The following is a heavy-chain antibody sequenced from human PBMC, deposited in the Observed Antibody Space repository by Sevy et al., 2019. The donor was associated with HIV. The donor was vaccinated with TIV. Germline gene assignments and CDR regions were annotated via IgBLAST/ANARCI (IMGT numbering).Heavy chain of an antibody. CDR3: ARDSIPLVQGIITTPYYYGMDV. CDR1: GYTFNTFG. Sequence: ASVKVSCKTSGYTFNTFGINWVRQAPGQGLQWVGWISAYDGNTKFLQNLQGRVSMTTETSTSTVYMELKNLRSDDTAVYYCARDSIPLVQGIITTPYYYGMDVWGQRTTVTVSS. CDR2: ISAYDGNT. D-gene: IGHD3-10*01. J-gene: IGHJ6*02. V-gene: IGHV1-18*04.